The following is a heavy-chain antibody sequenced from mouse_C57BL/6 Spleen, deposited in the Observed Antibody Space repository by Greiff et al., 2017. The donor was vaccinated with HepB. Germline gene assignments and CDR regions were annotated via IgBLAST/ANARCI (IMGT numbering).Heavy chain of an antibody. CDR3: ARGDYGSSFDY. V-gene: IGHV1-76*01. J-gene: IGHJ2*01. D-gene: IGHD1-1*01. Sequence: QVQLQQPGTELVKPGASVKLSCKASGYTFTDYYINWVKQRPGQGLEWIARIYPGSGNTYYNEKFKGKATLTAEKSSSTAYMQLSSLTSEDSAVYFCARGDYGSSFDYWGQGTTLTVSS. CDR2: IYPGSGNT. CDR1: GYTFTDYY.